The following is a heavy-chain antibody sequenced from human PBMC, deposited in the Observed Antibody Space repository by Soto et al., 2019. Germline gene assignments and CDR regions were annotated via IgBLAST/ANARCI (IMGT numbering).Heavy chain of an antibody. CDR1: GFTFSSYW. Sequence: GGSLRLSCAASGFTFSSYWMHWVRQAPGKGLVWVSRINSDGSSTSYADSVKGRFTISRDNAKNTLYLQMNSLRAEDTAVYYCARDQITMVRGVIPDYWGQGTLVTVSS. J-gene: IGHJ4*02. CDR2: INSDGSST. V-gene: IGHV3-74*01. D-gene: IGHD3-10*01. CDR3: ARDQITMVRGVIPDY.